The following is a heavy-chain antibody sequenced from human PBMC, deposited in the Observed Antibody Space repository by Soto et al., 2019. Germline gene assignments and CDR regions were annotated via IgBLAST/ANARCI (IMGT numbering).Heavy chain of an antibody. CDR3: ARDTVRYYDFWSGHRYYYGMDV. CDR1: GGTFSSYA. V-gene: IGHV1-69*05. D-gene: IGHD3-3*01. CDR2: IIPIFGTA. J-gene: IGHJ6*02. Sequence: SVKVSCKASGGTFSSYAISWVRQAPGQGLEWMGGIIPIFGTANYAQKFQGRVTMTRDTSISTAYMELSRLRSDDTAVYYCARDTVRYYDFWSGHRYYYGMDVWGQGTTVTVSS.